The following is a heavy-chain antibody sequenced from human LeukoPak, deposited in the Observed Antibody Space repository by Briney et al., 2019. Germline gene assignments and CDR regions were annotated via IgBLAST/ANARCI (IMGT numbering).Heavy chain of an antibody. J-gene: IGHJ3*02. CDR2: IYSGGST. D-gene: IGHD3-22*01. Sequence: GGSLRLSCAASGFTVSSNYMSWVRQAPGKGLEWVSVIYSGGSTYYADSVKGRFTISRDNSKNTLYLQMNSLRAEDTAVYYCARPRQKTYYYDSSGFWNAFDIWGQGTMVTVSS. CDR3: ARPRQKTYYYDSSGFWNAFDI. V-gene: IGHV3-53*01. CDR1: GFTVSSNY.